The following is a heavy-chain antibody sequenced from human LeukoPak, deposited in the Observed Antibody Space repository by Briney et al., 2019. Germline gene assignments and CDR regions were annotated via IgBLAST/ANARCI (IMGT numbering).Heavy chain of an antibody. D-gene: IGHD2-15*01. Sequence: GESLKISCKGSGYSFTSYWIGWVRQMPGKGLEWMGIICPGDSDTRYSPSFQGQVTISADKSISTAYLQWSSLKASDTAMYYRARHLVVAGTRYFDYWGQGTLVAVSS. J-gene: IGHJ4*02. CDR1: GYSFTSYW. CDR2: ICPGDSDT. V-gene: IGHV5-51*01. CDR3: ARHLVVAGTRYFDY.